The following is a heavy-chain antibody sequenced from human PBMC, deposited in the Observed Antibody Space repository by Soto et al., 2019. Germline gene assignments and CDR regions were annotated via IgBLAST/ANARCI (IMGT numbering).Heavy chain of an antibody. Sequence: GGSLRLSCAASGFTFSSYGMHWVRQAPGKGLEWVAVIWYDGSNKYYADSVKGRFTISRDNSKNTLYLQMNSLRAEDTAVYYCARDRGDGYTTAYTFDYWGQGTLVTVSS. CDR3: ARDRGDGYTTAYTFDY. D-gene: IGHD3-10*01. V-gene: IGHV3-33*01. CDR1: GFTFSSYG. CDR2: IWYDGSNK. J-gene: IGHJ4*02.